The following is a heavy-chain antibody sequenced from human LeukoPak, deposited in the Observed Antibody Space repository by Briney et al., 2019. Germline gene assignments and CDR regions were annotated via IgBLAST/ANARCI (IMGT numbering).Heavy chain of an antibody. J-gene: IGHJ4*02. V-gene: IGHV3-9*01. Sequence: GRSLRLSCAASGFSFDDYATHWVRQVPGKGLEWVSGITWNSAPIGYADSVKGRFTISRDNSKNSLYLQMNSLTVEDTAVYYCAKNRSGWYYLDYWGQGTLVTVSS. D-gene: IGHD6-19*01. CDR3: AKNRSGWYYLDY. CDR1: GFSFDDYA. CDR2: ITWNSAPI.